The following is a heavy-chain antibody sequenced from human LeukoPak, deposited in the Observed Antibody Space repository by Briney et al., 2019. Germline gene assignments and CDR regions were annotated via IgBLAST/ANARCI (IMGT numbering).Heavy chain of an antibody. CDR2: IYSGGST. CDR3: ASGHSYGSFTLDY. J-gene: IGHJ4*02. Sequence: PGGSLRLSCAASGFTVSSNYMSWVRQAPGKGLEWVSVIYSGGSTYYADSVKGRFTISRDNSKNTLYLQMNSLRAEDTAVYYCASGHSYGSFTLDYWGQGTLVTVSS. V-gene: IGHV3-66*01. CDR1: GFTVSSNY. D-gene: IGHD5-18*01.